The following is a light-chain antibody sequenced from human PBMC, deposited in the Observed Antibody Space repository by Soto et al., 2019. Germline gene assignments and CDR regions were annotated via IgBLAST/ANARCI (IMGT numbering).Light chain of an antibody. Sequence: EVVLTQSPATLSLSPGERATLSCRASQSVSANYLAWYQQKPGQAPRLLIYGASSRAAAIPDRFSGSGSGTDFTLTISRLEPEDCAVFYCQQYGSSPFTFGGGTKVDIK. CDR1: QSVSANY. CDR2: GAS. J-gene: IGKJ4*01. V-gene: IGKV3-20*01. CDR3: QQYGSSPFT.